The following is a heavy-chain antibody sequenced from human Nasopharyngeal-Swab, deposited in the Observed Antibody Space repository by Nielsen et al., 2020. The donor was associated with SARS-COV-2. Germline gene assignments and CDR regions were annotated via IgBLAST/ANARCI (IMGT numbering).Heavy chain of an antibody. Sequence: GESLKISCAASGFTFSSYSMNWVRQAPGKGLEWVSSISSSSSYIYYADSVKGRFTISRDNAKNSLYLQMNSLRAEDTAVYYCASSGLSSGWPFDYWGQGTLVTVSS. J-gene: IGHJ4*02. CDR2: ISSSSSYI. CDR1: GFTFSSYS. V-gene: IGHV3-21*04. D-gene: IGHD6-19*01. CDR3: ASSGLSSGWPFDY.